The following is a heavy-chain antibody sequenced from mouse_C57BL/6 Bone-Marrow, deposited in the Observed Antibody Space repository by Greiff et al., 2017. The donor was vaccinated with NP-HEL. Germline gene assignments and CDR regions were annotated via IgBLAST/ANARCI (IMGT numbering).Heavy chain of an antibody. V-gene: IGHV7-1*01. J-gene: IGHJ1*03. CDR1: GFTFSDFY. CDR3: ARDAGSNSFYWYFDV. CDR2: SRNKANDYTT. D-gene: IGHD2-5*01. Sequence: KLVESGGGLVQSGRSLRLSCATSGFTFSDFYMEWVRQAPGKGLEWIAASRNKANDYTTEYSASVKGRFIVSRDTSQSILYLQMNALRAEDTAIYYCARDAGSNSFYWYFDVWGTGTTVTVSS.